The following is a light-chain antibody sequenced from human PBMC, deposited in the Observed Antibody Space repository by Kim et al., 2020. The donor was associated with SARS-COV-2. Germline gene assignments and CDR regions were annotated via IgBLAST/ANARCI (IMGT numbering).Light chain of an antibody. CDR3: QQVHSYPIT. V-gene: IGKV1-9*01. J-gene: IGKJ5*01. CDR2: GAS. CDR1: QGISSY. Sequence: ASVGDRVTITCRASQGISSYLAWYQQKPGKPPNLLIYGASTLESGVSSRFSGSGSGTEFTLTISSLQPEDFATYYCQQVHSYPITFGQGTRLEIK.